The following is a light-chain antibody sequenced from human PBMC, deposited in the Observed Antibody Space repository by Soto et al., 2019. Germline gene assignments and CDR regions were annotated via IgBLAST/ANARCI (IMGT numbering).Light chain of an antibody. J-gene: IGKJ5*01. CDR3: QQYNNWPPIT. V-gene: IGKV3-11*01. CDR2: DAS. CDR1: QSISSS. Sequence: EIVLTQSPAPLSLSPGERATLSCRASQSISSSLAWYQQKPGQAPRLLIHDASSRVTGIPARFSGSGSGTDFTLTITSLEPEDFAVYYCQQYNNWPPITFGQGTRLEI.